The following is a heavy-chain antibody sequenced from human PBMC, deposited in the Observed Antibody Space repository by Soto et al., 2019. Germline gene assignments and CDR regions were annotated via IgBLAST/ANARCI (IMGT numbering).Heavy chain of an antibody. J-gene: IGHJ1*01. CDR2: ISVYNGNT. CDR1: GYKFTSYG. Sequence: ASVKVSCKAFGYKFTSYGINWVRQAPGQGLEWMGWISVYNGNTNYAQKVQGRLTMTTDTSTTTAYMELRSLRSDDTAVYYCGRDARYGDYVRYFQHWGQGTLVTVSS. D-gene: IGHD4-17*01. CDR3: GRDARYGDYVRYFQH. V-gene: IGHV1-18*01.